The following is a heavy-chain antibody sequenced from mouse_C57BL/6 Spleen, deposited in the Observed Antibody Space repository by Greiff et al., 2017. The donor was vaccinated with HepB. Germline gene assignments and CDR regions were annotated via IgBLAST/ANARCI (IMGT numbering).Heavy chain of an antibody. V-gene: IGHV6-3*01. J-gene: IGHJ4*01. Sequence: EVKLLESGGGLVQPGGSMKLSCVASGFTFSNYWMNWVRQSPEKGLEWVAQIRLKSDNYATHYAESVKGRFTISRDDSKSSVYLQMNNLRAEDTGIYYCTDYYGSSYPNYYAMDYWGQGTSVTVSS. D-gene: IGHD1-1*01. CDR2: IRLKSDNYAT. CDR1: GFTFSNYW. CDR3: TDYYGSSYPNYYAMDY.